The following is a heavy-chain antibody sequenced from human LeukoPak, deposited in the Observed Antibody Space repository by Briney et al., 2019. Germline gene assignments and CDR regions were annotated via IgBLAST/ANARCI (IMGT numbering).Heavy chain of an antibody. CDR3: ARVLVSMVRGAFDY. CDR1: GGSISSGGYY. V-gene: IGHV4-31*03. CDR2: IYYSGST. Sequence: TLSLTCTVSGGSISSGGYYWSWIRQHPGKGLEWIGYIYYSGSTYYNPSLMSRVTISVDTSKNQFSLKLSSVTAADTAVYYCARVLVSMVRGAFDYWGQGTLVTVSS. D-gene: IGHD3-10*01. J-gene: IGHJ4*02.